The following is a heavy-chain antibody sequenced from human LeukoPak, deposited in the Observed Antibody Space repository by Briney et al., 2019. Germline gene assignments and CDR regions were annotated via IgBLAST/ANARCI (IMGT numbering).Heavy chain of an antibody. Sequence: PGGSLRLSCAASGFTFSSYAMSWVRQAPGKGLEWVSSISSSSSYIYYADSVKGRFTISRDNAKNSLYLQMNSLRAEDTAVYYCARAIRGSYYYGMDVWGQGTTVTVSS. J-gene: IGHJ6*02. V-gene: IGHV3-21*01. CDR3: ARAIRGSYYYGMDV. CDR1: GFTFSSYA. D-gene: IGHD3-16*01. CDR2: ISSSSSYI.